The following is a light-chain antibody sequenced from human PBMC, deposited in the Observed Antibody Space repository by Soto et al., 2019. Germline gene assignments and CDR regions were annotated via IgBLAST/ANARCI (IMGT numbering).Light chain of an antibody. CDR2: AAS. CDR1: QDISNF. Sequence: DIQMTQSPSSLSAFVGDTVTITCRASQDISNFLAWYQQKPEKVPKLLIYAASTLQSGVPSRFSGSGSGTDFTLTISSLQPEDVATYYCQKCKIAPFTFGGGTKVEMK. J-gene: IGKJ4*01. CDR3: QKCKIAPFT. V-gene: IGKV1-27*01.